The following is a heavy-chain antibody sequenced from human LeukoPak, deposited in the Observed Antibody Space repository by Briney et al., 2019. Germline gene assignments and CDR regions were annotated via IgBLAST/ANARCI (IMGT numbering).Heavy chain of an antibody. CDR2: IRYDGSNK. CDR1: GFTFSSYG. D-gene: IGHD2-2*01. V-gene: IGHV3-30*02. Sequence: GGSLRLSCAASGFTFSSYGMHWVRQAPGKGLEWVAFIRYDGSNKYYADSVKGRFTISRDNSKNTLYLQMNSLRAEDTAVYYCAKDVDIVVVPADFYFDYWGQGTLVTVSS. CDR3: AKDVDIVVVPADFYFDY. J-gene: IGHJ4*02.